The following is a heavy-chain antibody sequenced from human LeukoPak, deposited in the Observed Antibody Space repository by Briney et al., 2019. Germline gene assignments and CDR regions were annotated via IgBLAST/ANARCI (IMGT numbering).Heavy chain of an antibody. V-gene: IGHV3-11*01. Sequence: GGSLRLSCAASGFTFSDHYMSWIRQAPGKGLEWVSYISSSGSTIYYADSVKGRFTISRDNAKNSLYLQMNSLRAEDTAIYYCAKEQRAYSGYVLGSCFDPWGQGSLVTVSS. CDR2: ISSSGSTI. CDR1: GFTFSDHY. CDR3: AKEQRAYSGYVLGSCFDP. J-gene: IGHJ5*02. D-gene: IGHD5-12*01.